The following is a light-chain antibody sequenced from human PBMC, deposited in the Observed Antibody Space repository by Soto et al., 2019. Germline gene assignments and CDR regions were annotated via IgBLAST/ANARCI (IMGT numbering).Light chain of an antibody. CDR2: KAS. J-gene: IGKJ1*01. V-gene: IGKV1-5*03. Sequence: DIQMTQSPSTLSGSVGDRVTITCRASQTIGGWLAWYQHKPWKAPKLLIYKASTLKSGVPSRFSGSGSGTEFTLTISSLQPDDFATYYCQHYNSYSEAFGQGTKVDI. CDR3: QHYNSYSEA. CDR1: QTIGGW.